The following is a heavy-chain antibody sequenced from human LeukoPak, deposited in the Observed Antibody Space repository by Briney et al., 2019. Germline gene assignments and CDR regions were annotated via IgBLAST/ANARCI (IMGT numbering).Heavy chain of an antibody. J-gene: IGHJ5*02. CDR2: IFTGSLDGRT. CDR1: GFGVTSDF. Sequence: RGGSLRLSCAASGFGVTSDFMTWVRQAPGKGLEWLSIIFTGSLDGRTAHADSVKGRSTISRDNSANTLYLQMDSLRTEDTATYYCATRGAWGPGTLVTVSS. V-gene: IGHV3-53*01. CDR3: ATRGA.